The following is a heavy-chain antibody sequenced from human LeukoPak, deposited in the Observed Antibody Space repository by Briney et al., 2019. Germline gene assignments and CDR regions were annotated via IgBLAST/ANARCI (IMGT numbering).Heavy chain of an antibody. CDR1: GGSFSGYY. V-gene: IGHV4-34*01. Sequence: PSETLSLTCAVYGGSFSGYYWSWIRQPPGKGLEWIGEINHSGSTNYNPSLKSRATISVDTSKNQFSLKLSSVTAADTAVYYCARAVPGYFDYWGQGTLVTVSS. CDR3: ARAVPGYFDY. CDR2: INHSGST. J-gene: IGHJ4*02.